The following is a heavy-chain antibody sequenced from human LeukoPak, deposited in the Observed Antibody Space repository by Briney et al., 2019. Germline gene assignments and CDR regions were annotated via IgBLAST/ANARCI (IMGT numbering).Heavy chain of an antibody. D-gene: IGHD4-17*01. CDR3: AKGNGGTTVTTNFDY. V-gene: IGHV3-23*01. J-gene: IGHJ4*02. CDR2: ISGSGGST. CDR1: GFTFSSYG. Sequence: PGGSLRLSCAASGFTFSSYGMSWVRQAPGKGLEWVSAISGSGGSTYYADSVKGRFTISRDNSKNTLYLQMNSLRAEDTAVYYCAKGNGGTTVTTNFDYWGQGTLVTVSS.